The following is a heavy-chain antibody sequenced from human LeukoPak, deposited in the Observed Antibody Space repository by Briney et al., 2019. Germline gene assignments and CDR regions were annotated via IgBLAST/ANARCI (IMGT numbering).Heavy chain of an antibody. CDR2: INHSGST. V-gene: IGHV4-34*01. D-gene: IGHD2-21*01. CDR1: GGSFSGYQ. CDR3: ARGVYGGDGDY. J-gene: IGHJ4*02. Sequence: SETLSLTCAVYGGSFSGYQWSWIRQPPGKGLEWIGQINHSGSTNYNPSLKSRVTISVDTSRNRFSLRLTSVTAADTAVYYCARGVYGGDGDYWGQGTLVTVSS.